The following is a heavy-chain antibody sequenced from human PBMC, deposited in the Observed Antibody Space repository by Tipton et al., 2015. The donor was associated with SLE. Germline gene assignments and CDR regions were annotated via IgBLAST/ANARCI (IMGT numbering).Heavy chain of an antibody. CDR3: ARYAGTTGFDY. V-gene: IGHV4-38-2*01. CDR1: GYSISSGYY. CDR2: IYHSGST. Sequence: TLSLTCAVSGYSISSGYYWGWIRQLPGKGLEWIGSIYHSGSTYYNPSLKSRVTISVDTSKNQFSLKLSSVTAADTAVYYCARYAGTTGFDYWGQGTLVTVSS. D-gene: IGHD1-7*01. J-gene: IGHJ4*02.